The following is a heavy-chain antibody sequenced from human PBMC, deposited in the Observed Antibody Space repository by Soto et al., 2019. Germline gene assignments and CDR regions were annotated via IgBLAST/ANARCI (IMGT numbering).Heavy chain of an antibody. D-gene: IGHD3-10*01. J-gene: IGHJ3*02. V-gene: IGHV3-53*01. Sequence: GGSLRLSCAASGFTVSSNYMSWVRQAPGKGLEWVSVIYSGGSTYYADSVKGRFTISRDNSKNALYLQMNSLRAEDTAVYYCARARSYYGSGTPRADAFDIWGQGTMVTVSS. CDR2: IYSGGST. CDR1: GFTVSSNY. CDR3: ARARSYYGSGTPRADAFDI.